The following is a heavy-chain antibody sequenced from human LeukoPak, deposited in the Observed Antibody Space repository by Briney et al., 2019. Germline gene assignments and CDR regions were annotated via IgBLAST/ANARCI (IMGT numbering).Heavy chain of an antibody. CDR1: GYTFTSYA. J-gene: IGHJ6*04. D-gene: IGHD2-15*01. V-gene: IGHV1-3*01. CDR3: ARDGGYCSGGSCYGDTWHYDYYYGMDV. CDR2: INAGNGNT. Sequence: ASVKVSCKASGYTFTSYAMHWERQAPGQRLEWMGWINAGNGNTKYSQKFQGRVTITRDTSANTAYMELSSLRSEDTAVYYCARDGGYCSGGSCYGDTWHYDYYYGMDVWGKGTTVTVSS.